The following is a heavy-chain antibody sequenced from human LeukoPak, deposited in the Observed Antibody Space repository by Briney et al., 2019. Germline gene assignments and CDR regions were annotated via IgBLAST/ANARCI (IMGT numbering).Heavy chain of an antibody. Sequence: GASVKVSCKASGGTFSSYAISWVRQAPGQGLEWMGWMNPNSGNTGYAQKFQGRVTITRNTSISTAYMELSSLRSEDTAVYYCARGRAAYPPDYWGQGTLVTVSS. CDR3: ARGRAAYPPDY. J-gene: IGHJ4*02. V-gene: IGHV1-8*02. CDR1: GGTFSSYA. D-gene: IGHD6-25*01. CDR2: MNPNSGNT.